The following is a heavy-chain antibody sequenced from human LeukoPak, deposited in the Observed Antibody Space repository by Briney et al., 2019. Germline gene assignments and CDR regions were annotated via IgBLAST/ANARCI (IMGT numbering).Heavy chain of an antibody. V-gene: IGHV4-59*01. Sequence: PSGTLSLTCTVSGCSISSYYWSWIRQPPGKGLEWIGYIYYSGSTNYNPSLKSRVTISVDTSKNQFSLKLSSVTAADTAVYYCARGPTYYYDSSGYYYPLDYWGQGTLVTVSS. CDR2: IYYSGST. J-gene: IGHJ4*02. D-gene: IGHD3-22*01. CDR1: GCSISSYY. CDR3: ARGPTYYYDSSGYYYPLDY.